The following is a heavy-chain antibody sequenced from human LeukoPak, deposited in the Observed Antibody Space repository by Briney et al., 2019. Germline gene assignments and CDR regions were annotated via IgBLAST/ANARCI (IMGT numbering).Heavy chain of an antibody. V-gene: IGHV1-18*01. CDR1: GYTFTSYG. D-gene: IGHD6-19*01. CDR2: ISAYNGNT. CDR3: ARAGPYSSGWLRSGYYYYYMDV. J-gene: IGHJ6*03. Sequence: ASVKVSCKASGYTFTSYGISWARQAPGQGLEWMGWISAYNGNTNYTQKLQGRVTMTTDTSTSTAYMEPRSLRSDDTAVYYCARAGPYSSGWLRSGYYYYYMDVWGKGTTVTVSS.